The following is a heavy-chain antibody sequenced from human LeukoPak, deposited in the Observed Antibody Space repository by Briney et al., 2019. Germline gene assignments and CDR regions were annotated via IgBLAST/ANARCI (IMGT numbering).Heavy chain of an antibody. J-gene: IGHJ6*03. CDR3: AIWFGELQNYYYYYMDV. Sequence: GASVKVSCKASGYTFTSYDINWVRQAPGQGLEWMGWMNPNSGNTGYAQKFQGRVTMTRNTSISTAYMELSSLRSEDTAVYYCAIWFGELQNYYYYYMDVWGKGTTVTVSS. CDR2: MNPNSGNT. CDR1: GYTFTSYD. V-gene: IGHV1-8*01. D-gene: IGHD3-10*01.